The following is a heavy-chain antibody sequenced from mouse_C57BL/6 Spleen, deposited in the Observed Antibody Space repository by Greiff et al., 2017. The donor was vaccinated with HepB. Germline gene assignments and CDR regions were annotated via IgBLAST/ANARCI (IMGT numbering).Heavy chain of an antibody. V-gene: IGHV1-52*01. Sequence: VQLQESGAELVRPGSSVKLSCKASGYTFTSYWMHWVKQRPIQGLEWIGNIDPSDSETHYNQKFKDKATLTVDKSSSTAYMQLSSLTSEDSAVYYCARSDGYSAWFAYWGQGTLVTVSA. CDR1: GYTFTSYW. CDR3: ARSDGYSAWFAY. CDR2: IDPSDSET. D-gene: IGHD2-3*01. J-gene: IGHJ3*01.